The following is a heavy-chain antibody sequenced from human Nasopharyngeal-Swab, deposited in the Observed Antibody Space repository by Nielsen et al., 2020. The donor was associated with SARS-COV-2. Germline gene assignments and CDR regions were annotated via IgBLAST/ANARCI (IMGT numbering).Heavy chain of an antibody. Sequence: GGSLRLSCTVSGFSFSSYEMSWVRQAPGKGLEWVSYISRGGGTKYYADSVKGRFTVSRDNAKNTLYLEMNSLRADDTAVYYCARRLVWFGEAHYYYYGMDVWGQGTTVTVSS. CDR1: GFSFSSYE. J-gene: IGHJ6*02. CDR3: ARRLVWFGEAHYYYYGMDV. CDR2: ISRGGGTK. D-gene: IGHD3-10*01. V-gene: IGHV3-48*03.